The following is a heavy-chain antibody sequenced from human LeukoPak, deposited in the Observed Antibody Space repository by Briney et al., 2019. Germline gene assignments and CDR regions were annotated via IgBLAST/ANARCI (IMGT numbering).Heavy chain of an antibody. CDR1: GFTFSSYA. V-gene: IGHV3-23*01. CDR3: AKDKSLGGAIAPGVCDY. J-gene: IGHJ4*02. D-gene: IGHD6-25*01. CDR2: ISDSGGST. Sequence: GGSLRLSCAASGFTFSSYAMSWVRQAPGKGLEWVSVISDSGGSTYYADSVQGRFTISRDNSKNTLFLQMDSLRAEDTAVYYCAKDKSLGGAIAPGVCDYWGQGTLVTVSS.